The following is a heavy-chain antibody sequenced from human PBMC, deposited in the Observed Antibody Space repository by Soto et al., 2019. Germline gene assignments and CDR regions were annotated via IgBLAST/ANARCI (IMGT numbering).Heavy chain of an antibody. Sequence: AGGSLRLSCAASGFTFSDQYMSWIRQAPGKGLEWIGYSSNSGSFTRYADSVKGRFSISRDNAKNSLYLQINSLRGDDTAIYYCVRSGDNYNLLDYWGQGTPVTVSS. D-gene: IGHD1-1*01. CDR3: VRSGDNYNLLDY. J-gene: IGHJ4*02. V-gene: IGHV3-11*06. CDR1: GFTFSDQY. CDR2: SSNSGSFT.